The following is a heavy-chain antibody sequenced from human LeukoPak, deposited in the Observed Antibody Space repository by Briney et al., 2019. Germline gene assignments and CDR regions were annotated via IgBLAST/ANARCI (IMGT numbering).Heavy chain of an antibody. CDR2: INHSGST. J-gene: IGHJ3*02. CDR1: GGSFSGYY. D-gene: IGHD3-22*01. CDR3: ARTRITMIVAI. Sequence: KPSETLSLTCAVYGGSFSGYYWSWIRQPPGKGLEWIGEINHSGSTNYNPSLKSRVTISVDTSKNQFSLKLSSVTAADTAVYYCARTRITMIVAIWGQGTMVTVSS. V-gene: IGHV4-34*01.